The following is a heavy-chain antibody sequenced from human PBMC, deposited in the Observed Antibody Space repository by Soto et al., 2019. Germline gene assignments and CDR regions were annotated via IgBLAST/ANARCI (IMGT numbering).Heavy chain of an antibody. CDR1: GGSISSSSYY. J-gene: IGHJ6*03. V-gene: IGHV4-39*01. CDR3: ARHANDILTGYSLPYYYYYYMDV. Sequence: SETLSLTCTVSGGSISSSSYYWGWIRQPPGKGLEWIGSIYYSGSTYYNPSLKSRVTISVDTSKNQFSLKLSSVTAADTAVYYCARHANDILTGYSLPYYYYYYMDVWGKGTTVTVSS. CDR2: IYYSGST. D-gene: IGHD3-9*01.